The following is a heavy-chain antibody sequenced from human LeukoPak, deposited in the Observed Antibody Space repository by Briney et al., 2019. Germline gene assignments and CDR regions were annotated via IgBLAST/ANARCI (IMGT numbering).Heavy chain of an antibody. CDR2: ISGSGGST. CDR1: GFTFSSYA. J-gene: IGHJ4*02. V-gene: IGHV3-23*01. D-gene: IGHD3-10*01. CDR3: AKVSQASYYGSGSYPDY. Sequence: GGSLSLSCAASGFTFSSYAMSWVRQAPGKGLEWVSAISGSGGSTYYADSVKGRFTISRDNSKNTLYLQMNSLRAEDTAVYYCAKVSQASYYGSGSYPDYWGQGTLVTVSS.